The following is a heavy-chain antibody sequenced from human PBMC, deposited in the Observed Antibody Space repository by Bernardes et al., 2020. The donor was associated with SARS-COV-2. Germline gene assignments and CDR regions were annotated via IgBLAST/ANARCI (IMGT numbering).Heavy chain of an antibody. V-gene: IGHV3-66*01. CDR3: ARGSPPGIAGGPWGSDY. J-gene: IGHJ4*02. Sequence: GSLRLSCAASGLSVSNNYMNWVRQAPGKGLDWFSVIYSGGSTSYADSVKGRFTVSRDNSKNTVFLQMNSLGLEDTAVYYCARGSPPGIAGGPWGSDYWGQGTLVTVSS. CDR1: GLSVSNNY. D-gene: IGHD6-13*01. CDR2: IYSGGST.